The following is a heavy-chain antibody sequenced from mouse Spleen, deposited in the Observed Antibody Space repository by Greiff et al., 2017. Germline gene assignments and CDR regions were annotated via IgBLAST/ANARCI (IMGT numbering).Heavy chain of an antibody. CDR3: ARNYYGNYGFAY. Sequence: RPGQGLEWIGNINPSNGGTNYNEKFKSKATLTVDKSSSTAYMQLSSLTSEDSAVYYCARNYYGNYGFAYWGQGTLVTVSA. CDR2: INPSNGGT. J-gene: IGHJ3*01. V-gene: IGHV1-53*01. D-gene: IGHD2-1*01.